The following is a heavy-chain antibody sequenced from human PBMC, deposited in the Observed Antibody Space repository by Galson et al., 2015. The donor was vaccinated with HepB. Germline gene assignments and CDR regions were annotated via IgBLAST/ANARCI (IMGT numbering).Heavy chain of an antibody. J-gene: IGHJ4*02. CDR3: ARQRTIFGVVIMQTYYFDY. Sequence: SLRLSCAASGFTFSSYSMNWVRQAPGKGLEWVSSISSSSSYIYYADSVKGRFTISRDNAKNSLYLQMNSLRAEDTAVYYCARQRTIFGVVIMQTYYFDYWGQGTLVTVSS. V-gene: IGHV3-21*01. CDR1: GFTFSSYS. CDR2: ISSSSSYI. D-gene: IGHD3-3*01.